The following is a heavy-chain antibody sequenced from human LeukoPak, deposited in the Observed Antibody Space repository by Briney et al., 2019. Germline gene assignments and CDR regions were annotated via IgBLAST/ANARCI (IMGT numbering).Heavy chain of an antibody. Sequence: GASVKVSCKASGGTFSSYPFTWVRQAPGQGLEWMGEITPIFGAANYAQTFQGRVTITADESTSTVFMELSSLRSDDTALYYCARAMYYDYVWGSYRYFDYWGQGTLVTVSS. CDR1: GGTFSSYP. D-gene: IGHD3-16*02. J-gene: IGHJ4*02. V-gene: IGHV1-69*13. CDR2: ITPIFGAA. CDR3: ARAMYYDYVWGSYRYFDY.